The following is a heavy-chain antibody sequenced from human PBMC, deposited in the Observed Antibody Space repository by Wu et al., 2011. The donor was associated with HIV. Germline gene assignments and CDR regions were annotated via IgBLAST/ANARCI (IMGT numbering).Heavy chain of an antibody. D-gene: IGHD3-16*01. J-gene: IGHJ6*02. Sequence: QVQLVQSGAEVKKPGSSVKISCKTSGGSFSSSALSWVRQTPGQGLEWLGGIVPLFTTPDFAQKFRGRVSITADESTNTAYMELSSLRFEDTAIYYCASDRGRNNIGGNYYYAMDVWGQGTTVTVSS. V-gene: IGHV1-69*12. CDR1: GGSFSSSA. CDR3: ASDRGRNNIGGNYYYAMDV. CDR2: IVPLFTTP.